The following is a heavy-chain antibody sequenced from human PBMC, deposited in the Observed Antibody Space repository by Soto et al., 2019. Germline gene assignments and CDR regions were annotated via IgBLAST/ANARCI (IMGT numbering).Heavy chain of an antibody. CDR3: ARRYSSSWYSYYYVMDF. V-gene: IGHV2-26*01. D-gene: IGHD6-13*01. J-gene: IGHJ6*02. Sequence: SGPTLVNPTETLTLTCTVSGFSLSNARMGVSWIRQPPGKALEWLAHIFSNDEKSYSTSLKSRLTISKDTSKSQVVLTMTNMDPVDTATYYCARRYSSSWYSYYYVMDFWGQGTTVTVSS. CDR2: IFSNDEK. CDR1: GFSLSNARMG.